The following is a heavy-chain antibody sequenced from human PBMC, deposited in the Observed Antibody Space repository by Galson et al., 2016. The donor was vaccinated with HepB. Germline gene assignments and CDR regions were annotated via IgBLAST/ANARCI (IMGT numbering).Heavy chain of an antibody. V-gene: IGHV1-18*01. CDR1: GYSFTSNG. J-gene: IGHJ4*02. CDR3: EGNIDYKVGTNEWD. Sequence: SVKVSCKASGYSFTSNGISWVRQAPGQGLEWMGWISANSGNTDYPQKFQGRVTMTTDTSTSTVYMELTSLGSDDTAVYYWEGNIDYKVGTNEWDWGQGTQVTVSS. CDR2: ISANSGNT. D-gene: IGHD1-26*01.